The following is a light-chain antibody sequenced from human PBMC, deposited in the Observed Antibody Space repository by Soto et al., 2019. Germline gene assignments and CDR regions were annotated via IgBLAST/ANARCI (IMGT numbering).Light chain of an antibody. CDR3: QQRSNWPYT. J-gene: IGKJ2*01. V-gene: IGKV3-11*01. CDR2: EAS. Sequence: EIVLTQSPATLSLSPGERVTLSCRASQSVSSYLAWYQQRPGQPPRFLIYEASNRASGVPARFSGSGSGTDFTLTISSLEPEDFAVYYCQQRSNWPYTFGQGTKLEIK. CDR1: QSVSSY.